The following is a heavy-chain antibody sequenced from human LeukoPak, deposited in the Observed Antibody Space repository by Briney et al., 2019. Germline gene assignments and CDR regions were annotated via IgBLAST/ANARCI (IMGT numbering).Heavy chain of an antibody. CDR3: ARGANDRDAFDI. J-gene: IGHJ3*02. Sequence: PSQTLSLTCTVSGGSISSGDYYWSWIRQPPGKGLEWIGYIYYSGSTYYNPSLKSRVTISVDTSKNQCSLKLSSVTAADTAVYYCARGANDRDAFDIWGQGTMVTVSS. CDR2: IYYSGST. D-gene: IGHD4/OR15-4a*01. V-gene: IGHV4-30-4*08. CDR1: GGSISSGDYY.